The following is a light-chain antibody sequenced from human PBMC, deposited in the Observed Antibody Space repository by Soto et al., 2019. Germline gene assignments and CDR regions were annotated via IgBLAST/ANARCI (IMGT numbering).Light chain of an antibody. Sequence: EIVMTQSPATLSVSPGERVTLSCRASQSVSSSLAWYQQQPGQAPRLLIYGASTRATGIPARFSGSGSGTEFTLTISSLQSEDSAVYYCQQYNNWPPFTFGPGTKVDIK. CDR3: QQYNNWPPFT. CDR1: QSVSSS. CDR2: GAS. V-gene: IGKV3-15*01. J-gene: IGKJ3*01.